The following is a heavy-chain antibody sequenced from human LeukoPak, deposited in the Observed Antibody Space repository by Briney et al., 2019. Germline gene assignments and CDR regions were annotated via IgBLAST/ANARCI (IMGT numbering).Heavy chain of an antibody. CDR3: AKGEIPPYYADY. CDR2: IWYDGSNK. J-gene: IGHJ4*02. V-gene: IGHV3-33*06. CDR1: GFTFSSYG. D-gene: IGHD3-3*01. Sequence: GGSLRLSCAASGFTFSSYGMHWVRQAPGKGLEWVAVIWYDGSNKYYADSVKGRFTISRDNSKNTLYLQMNSLRAQDTAVYYCAKGEIPPYYADYWGQGTLVTVSS.